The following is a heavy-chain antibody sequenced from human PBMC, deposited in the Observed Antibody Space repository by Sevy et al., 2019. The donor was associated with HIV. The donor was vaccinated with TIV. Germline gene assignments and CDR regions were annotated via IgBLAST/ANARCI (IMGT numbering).Heavy chain of an antibody. CDR2: ISFDGDTK. Sequence: GGSLRLSCAASGFSFRNFGMHCVRQAPGKGLEWLALISFDGDTKYYGDSVKGRFTISRDNSKNTLYLQMNSLRVEDTAVYYCAKRGGHDTSGYVSYYYYGMDVWGQGTTVTVSS. J-gene: IGHJ6*02. V-gene: IGHV3-30*18. D-gene: IGHD3-22*01. CDR1: GFSFRNFG. CDR3: AKRGGHDTSGYVSYYYYGMDV.